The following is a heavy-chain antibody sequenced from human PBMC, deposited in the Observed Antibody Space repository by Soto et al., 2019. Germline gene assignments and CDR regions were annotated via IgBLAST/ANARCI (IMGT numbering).Heavy chain of an antibody. V-gene: IGHV1-69*06. CDR3: ARRVAAVPLYYYYGMDV. CDR1: GGTFSSYA. D-gene: IGHD6-19*01. Sequence: QVQLVQSGAEVKKPGSSVKVSCKASGGTFSSYAISWVRQAPGQGLEWMGGIIPIFGTANYAQKFQGRVTITADKSTSTAYMELSSLRSEDTAVYYCARRVAAVPLYYYYGMDVWGQGTTVTVSS. CDR2: IIPIFGTA. J-gene: IGHJ6*02.